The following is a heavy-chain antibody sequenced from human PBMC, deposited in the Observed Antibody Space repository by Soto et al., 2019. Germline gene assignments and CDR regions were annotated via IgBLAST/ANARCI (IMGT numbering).Heavy chain of an antibody. V-gene: IGHV6-1*01. CDR2: TYYRSKWYN. CDR3: ARDSWIQLWFQTVPFDY. D-gene: IGHD5-18*01. CDR1: GDSVSSNSAA. J-gene: IGHJ4*02. Sequence: PSQTLSLTCAISGDSVSSNSAAWNWISQSPSRGLEWLGRTYYRSKWYNDYAVSVKSRITINPDTSKNQFSLQLNSVTPEDTAVYYCARDSWIQLWFQTVPFDYWGQGTLVTVSS.